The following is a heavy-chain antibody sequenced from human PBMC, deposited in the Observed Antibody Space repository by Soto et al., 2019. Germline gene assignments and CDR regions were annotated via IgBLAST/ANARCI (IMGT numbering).Heavy chain of an antibody. V-gene: IGHV3-48*03. D-gene: IGHD3-10*01. CDR2: ISSSGSTI. CDR1: GFTFSSYE. J-gene: IGHJ4*02. Sequence: GGSLRLSCAASGFTFSSYEMNWVRQAPGKGLEWVSYISSSGSTIYYADSVKGRFTISRDNAKNSLFLQMNSLRAEDTAVYYCARDILSGGAYPDYWGQGTKVTVSS. CDR3: ARDILSGGAYPDY.